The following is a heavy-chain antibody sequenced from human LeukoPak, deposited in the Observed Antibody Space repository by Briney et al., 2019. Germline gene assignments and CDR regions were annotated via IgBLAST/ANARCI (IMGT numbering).Heavy chain of an antibody. CDR2: ISAYYGTT. V-gene: IGHV1-18*01. Sequence: SGNSFISFAISWVRQAPGQGLEWMGWISAYYGTTNYAQKFKGRVAMTTDTSTSTVYMELRSLRSDDTAVYYCARAFYRTAAGTGLDYYYYMDVWGKGTTVTVSS. CDR3: ARAFYRTAAGTGLDYYYYMDV. D-gene: IGHD6-13*01. CDR1: GNSFISFA. J-gene: IGHJ6*03.